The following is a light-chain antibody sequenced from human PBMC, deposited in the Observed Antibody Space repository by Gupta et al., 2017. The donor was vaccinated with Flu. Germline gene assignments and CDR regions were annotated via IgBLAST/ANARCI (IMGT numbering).Light chain of an antibody. V-gene: IGLV2-14*01. CDR1: SSSVGGFDF. J-gene: IGLJ2*01. CDR3: SSYANTNTLVV. CDR2: EVS. Sequence: IATSSTATSSSVGGFDFVSWYQQRPGTAPKLMIFEVSNRPSGVSDRFSGSKSGATATLTITGLQAEDEADYYCSSYANTNTLVVFGGGTKLTVL.